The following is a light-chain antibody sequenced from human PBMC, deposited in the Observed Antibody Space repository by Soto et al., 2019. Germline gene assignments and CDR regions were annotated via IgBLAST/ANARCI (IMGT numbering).Light chain of an antibody. V-gene: IGKV1-5*01. CDR2: DAS. Sequence: NRVNKSPSTLSVSLGDRVTITCRATQSISSCLASYHQQQGKAPNILLYDASSLETGVPPRFSGSGAGTEFTINISSLLQADDGTLYCNQDNTYSPLTFGEGTKVDI. CDR3: NQDNTYSPLT. CDR1: QSISSC. J-gene: IGKJ4*01.